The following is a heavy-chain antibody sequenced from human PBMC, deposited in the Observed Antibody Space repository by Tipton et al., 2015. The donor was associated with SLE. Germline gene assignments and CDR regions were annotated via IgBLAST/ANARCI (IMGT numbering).Heavy chain of an antibody. V-gene: IGHV4-61*02. D-gene: IGHD3-22*01. CDR2: FYSGFT. J-gene: IGHJ4*02. CDR3: ARATLANFFYESNGYIHFDY. CDR1: GGSFSTGSYS. Sequence: TLSLTCNVSGGSFSTGSYSWNWIRQPAGKGLEWIGRFYSGFTTYNPSLNSRATMSVDTSKSQFSLKLNSVTAADTAVYYCARATLANFFYESNGYIHFDYWGQGTRVTVSS.